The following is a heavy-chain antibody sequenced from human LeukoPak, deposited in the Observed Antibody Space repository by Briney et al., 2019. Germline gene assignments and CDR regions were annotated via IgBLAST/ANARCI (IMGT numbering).Heavy chain of an antibody. CDR2: IYASGST. J-gene: IGHJ3*02. CDR1: GYPISSGRYY. Sequence: SETLSLTCAVSGYPISSGRYYWSWIRQPAGKGLEWIGRIYASGSTNFNPSLKSRVTISVDTSRNQLSLRLASVTAADTAVYYCARELVYGGAFNIWGQGAMVTVSS. D-gene: IGHD4/OR15-4a*01. CDR3: ARELVYGGAFNI. V-gene: IGHV4-61*02.